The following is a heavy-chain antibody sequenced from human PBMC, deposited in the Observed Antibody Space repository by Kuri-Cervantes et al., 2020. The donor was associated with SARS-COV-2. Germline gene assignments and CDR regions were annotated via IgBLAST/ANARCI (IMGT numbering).Heavy chain of an antibody. CDR3: AKDFRYDKYNYGYDY. Sequence: GESLKISCAASGFTFSGHWIHWVRQAPGKGLVWVSRINPDGSYTNNADSVKGRFTLSRDNAKNMLFLQMNSLRAEDTAVYYCAKDFRYDKYNYGYDYWGQGTRVTVSS. CDR2: INPDGSYT. D-gene: IGHD5-18*01. V-gene: IGHV3-74*01. CDR1: GFTFSGHW. J-gene: IGHJ4*02.